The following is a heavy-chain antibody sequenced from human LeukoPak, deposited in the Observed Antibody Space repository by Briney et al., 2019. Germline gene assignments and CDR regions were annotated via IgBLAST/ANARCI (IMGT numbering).Heavy chain of an antibody. V-gene: IGHV3-9*01. Sequence: PGRPLRLSCAASGFTFDDYAMHWVRQAPGKGLEWVSGISWNSGSIGYADSVKGRFTISRDNAKNSLYLQMNSLRAEDTALYYCAQMRAYDILTGPFDYWGQRTLVTVSS. CDR3: AQMRAYDILTGPFDY. CDR1: GFTFDDYA. J-gene: IGHJ4*02. D-gene: IGHD3-9*01. CDR2: ISWNSGSI.